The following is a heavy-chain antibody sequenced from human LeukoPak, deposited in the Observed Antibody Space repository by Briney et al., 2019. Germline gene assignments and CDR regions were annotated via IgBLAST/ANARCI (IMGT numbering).Heavy chain of an antibody. J-gene: IGHJ4*02. CDR1: GFTFSSYG. CDR2: ISYDGSNK. Sequence: QPGRSLRLSCAASGFTFSSYGMHWVRQAPGKGLEWVAVISYDGSNKYYADSVKGRFTISRDNSKNTLYLQMNSLRAEDTAVYYCAKDDQGYDSSGYYEYYFDYWGQGTLVTVSS. D-gene: IGHD3-22*01. CDR3: AKDDQGYDSSGYYEYYFDY. V-gene: IGHV3-30*18.